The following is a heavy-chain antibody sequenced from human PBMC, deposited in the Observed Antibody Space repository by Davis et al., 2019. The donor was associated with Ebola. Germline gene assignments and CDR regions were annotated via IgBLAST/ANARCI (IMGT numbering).Heavy chain of an antibody. CDR3: VRVVVVPAAVFGYYYYYGMDV. D-gene: IGHD2-2*01. CDR2: IYYSGST. CDR1: GGSISSSSYY. J-gene: IGHJ6*02. V-gene: IGHV4-39*01. Sequence: SETLSLTCTVSGGSISSSSYYWGWIRQPPGKGLEWIGSIYYSGSTYYNPSLKSRVTISVDTSKNQFSLKLSSVTAADTAVYYCVRVVVVPAAVFGYYYYYGMDVWGQGTTVTVSS.